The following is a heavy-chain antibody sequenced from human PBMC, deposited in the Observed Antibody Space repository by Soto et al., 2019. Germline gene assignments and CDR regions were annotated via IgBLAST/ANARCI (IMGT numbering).Heavy chain of an antibody. V-gene: IGHV3-23*01. CDR1: GFTFSYYA. Sequence: EELLLESGGGLAQRGGSLRLSCAASGFTFSYYAMAWVRQAPGKGLEWVSTISSSAASTYYADSVKGRFTVSRDNSKSMLYLQLDSLRAEDTAKYYCAKFPRYGGGTNKFDPWGQGTQVIVSS. D-gene: IGHD4-17*01. J-gene: IGHJ5*02. CDR3: AKFPRYGGGTNKFDP. CDR2: ISSSAAST.